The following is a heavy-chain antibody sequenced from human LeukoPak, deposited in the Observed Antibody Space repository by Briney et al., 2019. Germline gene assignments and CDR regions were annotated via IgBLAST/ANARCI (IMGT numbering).Heavy chain of an antibody. J-gene: IGHJ5*02. CDR2: INPKSGGA. D-gene: IGHD1-1*01. Sequence: ASVKVSCKASGYTFTGYYMHWVRQAPGQGLEWMGWINPKSGGANYGQKFQVRVTMTRDTSISTAYMELSGLTSDDTAVYYCARDSARPTLDRKTGWFDPWGQGTLVTVSS. V-gene: IGHV1-2*02. CDR1: GYTFTGYY. CDR3: ARDSARPTLDRKTGWFDP.